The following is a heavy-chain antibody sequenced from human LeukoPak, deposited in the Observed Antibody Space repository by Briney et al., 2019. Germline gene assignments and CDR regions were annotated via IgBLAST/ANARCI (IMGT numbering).Heavy chain of an antibody. J-gene: IGHJ4*02. CDR3: AKEGDGGYCSSTRCSHFDY. CDR2: ISYDGSNK. Sequence: PGGSLRLSCAASGFTFSSYGMHWVRQAPGKGLEWVAVISYDGSNKYYADSVKGRFTISRDNSKNTLYLQMNSLRAEDTAVYYCAKEGDGGYCSSTRCSHFDYWGQGTLVTVSS. V-gene: IGHV3-30*18. CDR1: GFTFSSYG. D-gene: IGHD2-2*01.